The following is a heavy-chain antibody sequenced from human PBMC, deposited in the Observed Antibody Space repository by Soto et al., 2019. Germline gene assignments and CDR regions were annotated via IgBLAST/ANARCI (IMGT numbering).Heavy chain of an antibody. Sequence: PGESLKISCKGSGYSFTSYWIGWVRQMPGKGLEWMGIIYPGDSDTRYSPSFQGQVTISADKSISTAYLQWSSLKASDTAMYYCARGGVVSNYYYYMDVWGKGTTVTAP. CDR1: GYSFTSYW. J-gene: IGHJ6*03. CDR2: IYPGDSDT. D-gene: IGHD3-22*01. CDR3: ARGGVVSNYYYYMDV. V-gene: IGHV5-51*01.